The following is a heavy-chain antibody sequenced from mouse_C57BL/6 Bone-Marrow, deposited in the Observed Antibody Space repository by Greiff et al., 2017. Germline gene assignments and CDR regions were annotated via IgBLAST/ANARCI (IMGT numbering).Heavy chain of an antibody. CDR2: ISNLAYSI. V-gene: IGHV5-15*01. D-gene: IGHD1-1*01. J-gene: IGHJ4*01. CDR3: ARQDYGSSYDYAMDY. Sequence: DVKLVESGGGLVQPGGSLKLSCAASGFTFSDYGMAWVRQAPRKGSEWVAFISNLAYSIYYADTVTGRFTISRENAKNTLYLEMSSLRSEDTAMYYCARQDYGSSYDYAMDYWGQGTSVTVSS. CDR1: GFTFSDYG.